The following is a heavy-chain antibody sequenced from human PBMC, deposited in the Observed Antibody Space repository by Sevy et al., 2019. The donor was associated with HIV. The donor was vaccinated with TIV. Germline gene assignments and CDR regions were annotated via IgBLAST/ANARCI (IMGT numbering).Heavy chain of an antibody. CDR2: INSAGTT. V-gene: IGHV3-53*01. CDR1: GLTVGSLS. J-gene: IGHJ6*02. Sequence: GGSLRLSCVASGLTVGSLSINWVRQAPGKGLEWVSLINSAGTTSYSDTLKGRFTISRDNSNNTLDLQMNSLRAEDTDIYYCARIKGASSSYAMDVWGQGTTVTVSS. D-gene: IGHD2-2*01. CDR3: ARIKGASSSYAMDV.